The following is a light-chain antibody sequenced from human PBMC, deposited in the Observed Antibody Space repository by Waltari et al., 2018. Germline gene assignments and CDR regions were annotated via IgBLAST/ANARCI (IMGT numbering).Light chain of an antibody. J-gene: IGKJ2*01. CDR3: QQYSSFSYT. CDR2: MAS. Sequence: DIQMTQSPSTLSASVGDRVTITCRASQSLSSWLAWYQQKPGKAPKVLLYMASNLEGGVPSRFSGSGSGTEFTLTISSLQPDDVATYYCQQYSSFSYTFGQGTKLEIK. CDR1: QSLSSW. V-gene: IGKV1-5*03.